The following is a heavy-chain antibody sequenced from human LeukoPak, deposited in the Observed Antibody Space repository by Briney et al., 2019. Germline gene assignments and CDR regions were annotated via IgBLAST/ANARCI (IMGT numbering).Heavy chain of an antibody. D-gene: IGHD3-22*01. CDR2: IYYSGST. CDR3: AIGPITMIGSIDY. CDR1: GGSISSGDYY. Sequence: SETLSLTCTVSGGSISSGDYYWSWIRQPPAKGLEWIGYIYYSGSTYYNPSLKSRVTISVDTSKNQFSLKLSSVTAADTAVYYCAIGPITMIGSIDYWGQGTLVTVSS. J-gene: IGHJ4*02. V-gene: IGHV4-30-4*01.